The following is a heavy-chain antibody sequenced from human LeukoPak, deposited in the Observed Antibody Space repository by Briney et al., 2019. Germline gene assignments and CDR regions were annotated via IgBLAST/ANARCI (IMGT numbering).Heavy chain of an antibody. CDR3: ATMQGYSYSVS. CDR1: GGAFSKTA. J-gene: IGHJ4*02. Sequence: GASVKVSCKASGGAFSKTAINWVRQAPGQGLEWMGGFIPFYDATNYAQRFQGRLTITVDGSASTAYMELTSLTSEDTALYYCATMQGYSYSVSWGQGTLITVSS. D-gene: IGHD5-18*01. CDR2: FIPFYDAT. V-gene: IGHV1-69*13.